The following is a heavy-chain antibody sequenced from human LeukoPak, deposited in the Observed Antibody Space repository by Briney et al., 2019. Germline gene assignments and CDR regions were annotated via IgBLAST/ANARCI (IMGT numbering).Heavy chain of an antibody. J-gene: IGHJ6*03. Sequence: PSETLSPTCSVSAGAIISYYWSWIRQPAGKGPEWIGRIYPTGNTDYNPSLKTRATMSTDLSKKQFSLRLRSVTAADTAVYYCARLKFYDSTGYSPGYYMDVWGKGTAVTVSS. V-gene: IGHV4-4*07. CDR3: ARLKFYDSTGYSPGYYMDV. CDR1: AGAIISYY. CDR2: IYPTGNT. D-gene: IGHD3-22*01.